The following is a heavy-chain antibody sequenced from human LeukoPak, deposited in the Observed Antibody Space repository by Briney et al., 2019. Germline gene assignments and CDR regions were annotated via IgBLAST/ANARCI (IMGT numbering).Heavy chain of an antibody. J-gene: IGHJ4*02. D-gene: IGHD2-15*01. CDR1: GFTFSNYP. CDR2: ISTSSSYI. Sequence: GGSLRLSCAASGFTFSNYPIHWVRQAPGKGLEWVSSISTSSSYIYYADSVKGRFTTSTDNAKNSLYLQMNSLRAEDTAVYYCAREEGGPGFDYWGQGTLVSVSS. CDR3: AREEGGPGFDY. V-gene: IGHV3-21*01.